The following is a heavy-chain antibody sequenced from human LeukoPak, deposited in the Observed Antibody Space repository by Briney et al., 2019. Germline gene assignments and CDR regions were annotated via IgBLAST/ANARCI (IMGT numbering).Heavy chain of an antibody. J-gene: IGHJ4*02. Sequence: GASVKVSCKASGYTFTGYYMHWVRQAPGQGLAWMGWINPNSGGTNYAQKFQGRVTMTRDTSTSTAYMELRSLRSDDTAVYYCARDLVTDIVVVPAAVSCGYWGQGTLVTVSS. V-gene: IGHV1-2*02. CDR3: ARDLVTDIVVVPAAVSCGY. D-gene: IGHD2-2*01. CDR1: GYTFTGYY. CDR2: INPNSGGT.